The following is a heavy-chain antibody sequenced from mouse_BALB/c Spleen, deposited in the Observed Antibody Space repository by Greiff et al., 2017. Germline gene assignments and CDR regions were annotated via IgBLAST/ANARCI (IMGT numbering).Heavy chain of an antibody. D-gene: IGHD2-3*01. Sequence: QVQLQQSGAELVRPGVSVKISCKGSGYTFTDYAMHWVKQSHAKSLEWIGVISTYYGDASYNQKFKGKATMTVDKSSSTAYMELARLTSEDSAIYYCGRSHGYYGKDDWGQGTTLTVSS. V-gene: IGHV1S137*01. J-gene: IGHJ2*01. CDR3: GRSHGYYGKDD. CDR1: GYTFTDYA. CDR2: ISTYYGDA.